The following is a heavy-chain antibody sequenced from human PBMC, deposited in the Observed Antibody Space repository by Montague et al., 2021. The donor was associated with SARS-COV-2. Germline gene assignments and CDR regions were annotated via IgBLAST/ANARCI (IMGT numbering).Heavy chain of an antibody. CDR2: IYTSGST. CDR3: ARGALFYDSSGYYSDAFDI. CDR1: GGSISSYY. D-gene: IGHD3-22*01. Sequence: SETLSLTCTVSGGSISSYYWNWIRQSAGKGLEWIGRIYTSGSTNYDPSLKSRVTMSVDTSKNQFSLKLSSVTAADTAVYYCARGALFYDSSGYYSDAFDIWGQGKMVTVSS. V-gene: IGHV4-4*07. J-gene: IGHJ3*02.